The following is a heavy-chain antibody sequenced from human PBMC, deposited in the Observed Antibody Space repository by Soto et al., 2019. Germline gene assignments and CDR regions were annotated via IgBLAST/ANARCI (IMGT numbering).Heavy chain of an antibody. J-gene: IGHJ2*01. CDR3: ARAFAGFGAYWYFDL. D-gene: IGHD3-16*01. CDR1: GGSITDYY. CDR2: GYHSVSI. Sequence: LSLTCTVSGGSITDYYWSWIRQPPGKALEWIGYGYHSVSIHYNPSLKTRVTISVDTSENQFSLRLSSVTAADTAVYYCARAFAGFGAYWYFDLWSRGTLVTVSS. V-gene: IGHV4-59*01.